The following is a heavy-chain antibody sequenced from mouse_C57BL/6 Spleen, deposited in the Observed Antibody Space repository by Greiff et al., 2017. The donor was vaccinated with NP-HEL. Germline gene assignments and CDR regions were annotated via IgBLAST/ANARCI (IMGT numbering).Heavy chain of an antibody. CDR3: ARDYGSRSYYFDY. Sequence: VQLQQSGPELVKPGASVKISCKASGYTFTDYYMNWVKQSHGKSLEWIGDINPNNGGTSYNQKFKGKATLTVDKSSSTAYMELRSLTSEDSAVYYCARDYGSRSYYFDYWGQGTTLTVSS. CDR1: GYTFTDYY. V-gene: IGHV1-26*01. J-gene: IGHJ2*01. D-gene: IGHD1-1*01. CDR2: INPNNGGT.